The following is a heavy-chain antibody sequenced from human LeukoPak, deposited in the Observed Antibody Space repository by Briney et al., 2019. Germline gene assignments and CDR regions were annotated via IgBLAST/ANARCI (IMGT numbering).Heavy chain of an antibody. CDR1: GFTFSNYA. V-gene: IGHV3-23*01. Sequence: GGSLSLSCAASGFTFSNYAMSWVRQAPGKGLEWVSAILGSGGSTYYADSVKGRFTVSRDNSKSTLYLQMNSLRAEDTALYYCAKWEDYDVLTGYYVPDYWGQGTLVTVSS. CDR2: ILGSGGST. D-gene: IGHD3-9*01. CDR3: AKWEDYDVLTGYYVPDY. J-gene: IGHJ4*02.